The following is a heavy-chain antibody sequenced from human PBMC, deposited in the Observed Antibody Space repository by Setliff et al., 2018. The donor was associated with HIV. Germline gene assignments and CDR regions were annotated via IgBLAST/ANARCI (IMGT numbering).Heavy chain of an antibody. V-gene: IGHV4-4*07. CDR1: GGSISRYY. J-gene: IGHJ4*02. CDR2: IYTSGTT. Sequence: SETLSLTCTVSGGSISRYYWSWIRQPAGKRLEWIGRIYTSGTTNYNASLKSRVTTSVDMSKNQFSLKVNSVTAADTAVYYCARDSPLDYGDYYFDYWGRGTLVT. D-gene: IGHD4-17*01. CDR3: ARDSPLDYGDYYFDY.